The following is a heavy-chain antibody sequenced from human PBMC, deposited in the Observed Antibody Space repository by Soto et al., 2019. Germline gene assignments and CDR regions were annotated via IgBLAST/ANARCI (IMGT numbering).Heavy chain of an antibody. CDR1: ASIFKGHG. D-gene: IGHD1-26*01. CDR3: ARDGVGATTFFGFLDY. Sequence: PGGSLRLSCAASASIFKGHGMHWVRQAPGKGLEWVAIIRYDGSDEHYGDSVKGRFTISRVNSKNMLYLQMNSLRAEDTAVYYCARDGVGATTFFGFLDYWGQGTLVTVSS. CDR2: IRYDGSDE. J-gene: IGHJ4*02. V-gene: IGHV3-33*08.